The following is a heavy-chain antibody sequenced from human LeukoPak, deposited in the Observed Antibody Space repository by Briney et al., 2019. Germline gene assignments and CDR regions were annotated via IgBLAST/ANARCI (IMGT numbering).Heavy chain of an antibody. V-gene: IGHV3-73*01. J-gene: IGHJ4*02. Sequence: GGSLRLSCAASGFTFSGSAMHWVRRASGKGLEWVGRIRSKANSYATAYAASVKGRFTISRDDSKNTAYLQMNSLKTEDTAVYYCTSSRVGAINFDYWGQGTLVTVSS. D-gene: IGHD1-26*01. CDR2: IRSKANSYAT. CDR3: TSSRVGAINFDY. CDR1: GFTFSGSA.